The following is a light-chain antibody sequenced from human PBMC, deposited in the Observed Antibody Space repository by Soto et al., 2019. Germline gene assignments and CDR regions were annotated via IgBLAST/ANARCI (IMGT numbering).Light chain of an antibody. Sequence: QSVLTQPASVSGSPGQSITISCTGSGRDIGAYDYVSWYQQHPGKAPKLLIYGVKNRPSGVSYRFSASKSACTASLTISGLQAEDEAHYYCSSYTTSYFYVFGPGTKVTVL. CDR2: GVK. CDR1: GRDIGAYDY. CDR3: SSYTTSYFYV. V-gene: IGLV2-14*01. J-gene: IGLJ1*01.